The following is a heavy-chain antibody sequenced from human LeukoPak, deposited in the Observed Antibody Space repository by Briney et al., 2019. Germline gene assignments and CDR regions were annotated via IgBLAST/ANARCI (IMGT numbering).Heavy chain of an antibody. CDR1: VYTFTSYD. Sequence: GASVKVSCTASVYTFTSYDINWVRQAPGQGLEWLGWMTPNSGDTGYAQKFQGRVTMTRDTSISTAYMELSSLRSEDTAVYYCARNYYGSGTFDYWGQGTLVTVSS. CDR2: MTPNSGDT. D-gene: IGHD3-10*01. J-gene: IGHJ4*02. V-gene: IGHV1-8*01. CDR3: ARNYYGSGTFDY.